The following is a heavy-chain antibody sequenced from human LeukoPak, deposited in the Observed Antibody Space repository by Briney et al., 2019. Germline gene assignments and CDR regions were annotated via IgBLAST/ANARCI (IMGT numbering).Heavy chain of an antibody. Sequence: VASVKVSCKASGYTFTGYYMHWVRQAPGQGLEWMGWINPNSGGTNYAQKFQGRVTMTRDTSISTAYMELSRLRSDDTAVYYCAREEEGYCSSTSCFGNWFDPWGQGTLVTVSS. V-gene: IGHV1-2*02. CDR2: INPNSGGT. CDR1: GYTFTGYY. CDR3: AREEEGYCSSTSCFGNWFDP. J-gene: IGHJ5*02. D-gene: IGHD2-2*01.